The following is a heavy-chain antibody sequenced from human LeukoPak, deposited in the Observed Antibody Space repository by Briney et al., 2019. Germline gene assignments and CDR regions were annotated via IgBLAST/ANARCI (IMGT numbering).Heavy chain of an antibody. D-gene: IGHD2-2*01. CDR2: ISAYNGNT. J-gene: IGHJ6*03. V-gene: IGHV1-18*01. CDR3: ARDSREYQLPYYYYYYMDV. Sequence: ASVKVSCKASGYTFTSYGISWVRQAPGQGLEWMGWISAYNGNTNYAQKLQGRVTITTDESTSTAYMELSSLRSEDTAVYYCARDSREYQLPYYYYYYMDVWGKGTTVTVSS. CDR1: GYTFTSYG.